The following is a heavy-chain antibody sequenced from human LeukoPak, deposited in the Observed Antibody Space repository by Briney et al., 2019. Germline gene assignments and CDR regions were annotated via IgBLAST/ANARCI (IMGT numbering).Heavy chain of an antibody. CDR3: ARGLGSPVGQ. D-gene: IGHD2-15*01. CDR2: MNPKTGNT. Sequence: ASVKVSCKASGYTFTTYDINWVRQAPGQGLEWMGWMNPKTGNTGYAQNFQGRVSMTSNTSITTAYMELSSLRSEDTAVYYCARGLGSPVGQWGQGTLVTVSS. V-gene: IGHV1-8*01. CDR1: GYTFTTYD. J-gene: IGHJ4*02.